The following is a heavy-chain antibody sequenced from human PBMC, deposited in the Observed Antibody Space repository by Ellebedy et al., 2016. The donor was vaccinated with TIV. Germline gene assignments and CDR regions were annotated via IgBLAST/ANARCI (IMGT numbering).Heavy chain of an antibody. CDR2: ISDYKGNT. J-gene: IGHJ6*02. CDR3: ARDRGHWEQLEPGYSYYGMDI. D-gene: IGHD1-26*01. Sequence: ASVKVSXXASGYTFGNSGFSWVRQAPGQGLEWLAWISDYKGNTNIGRKVRGRVTLTKETSTNTAYMELRSLRFDDTAVYYCARDRGHWEQLEPGYSYYGMDIWGQGTTVIVS. CDR1: GYTFGNSG. V-gene: IGHV1-18*04.